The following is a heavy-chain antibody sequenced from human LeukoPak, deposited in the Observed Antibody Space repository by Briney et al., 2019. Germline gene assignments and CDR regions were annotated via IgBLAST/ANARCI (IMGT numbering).Heavy chain of an antibody. CDR2: MSPNSGGT. CDR1: GYTFTNLD. D-gene: IGHD1-1*01. CDR3: ASNPPNTGDFYY. Sequence: ASVRVSCKPSGYTFTNLDINWLRQAPGQGLEWMGWMSPNSGGTGYAQKFQGRVSMTRDTSISTAYMELSSLRSEDTAVYYCASNPPNTGDFYYWGLGSLVTVSS. J-gene: IGHJ4*02. V-gene: IGHV1-8*01.